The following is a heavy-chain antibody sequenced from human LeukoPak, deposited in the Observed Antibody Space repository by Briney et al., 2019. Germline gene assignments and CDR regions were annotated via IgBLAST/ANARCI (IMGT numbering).Heavy chain of an antibody. Sequence: GGSLRLSCAASGFTFSSYAMSWVRQAPGKGLEWVSFISPSGDRTSNADSVEGRFTISRDNTRNTLYLQMDSLRDEDTGVYYCAIMHGYYDGSGFWVQWGQGTLVTVSS. J-gene: IGHJ4*02. CDR2: ISPSGDRT. V-gene: IGHV3-23*01. CDR3: AIMHGYYDGSGFWVQ. D-gene: IGHD3-22*01. CDR1: GFTFSSYA.